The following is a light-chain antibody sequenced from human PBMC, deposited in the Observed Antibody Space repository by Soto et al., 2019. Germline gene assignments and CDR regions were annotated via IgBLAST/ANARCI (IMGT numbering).Light chain of an antibody. Sequence: EIVMTQSPASLSVSPGETATLSCRASQSISNSLAWYQQKPGQAPSLLIYGASTRATGIPARFSGSGSGTELTLTISSLQSEDSGLYYCQQYNNWPPRTFGQGTKLEIK. V-gene: IGKV3-15*01. J-gene: IGKJ2*01. CDR3: QQYNNWPPRT. CDR1: QSISNS. CDR2: GAS.